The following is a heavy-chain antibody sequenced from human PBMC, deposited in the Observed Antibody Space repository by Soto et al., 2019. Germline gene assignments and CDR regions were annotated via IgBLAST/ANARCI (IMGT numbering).Heavy chain of an antibody. CDR3: ARAGYYYDSSGYPIYYFDY. Sequence: GCSLRLSCAASGLTFSSSWMSWARKAPGKGLEWVANIKQDGSEKYYVDSVKGRFTISRDNAKNSLYLQMNSLRAEDTAVYYCARAGYYYDSSGYPIYYFDYWGQGTLVTGSS. CDR2: IKQDGSEK. CDR1: GLTFSSSW. D-gene: IGHD3-22*01. J-gene: IGHJ4*02. V-gene: IGHV3-7*03.